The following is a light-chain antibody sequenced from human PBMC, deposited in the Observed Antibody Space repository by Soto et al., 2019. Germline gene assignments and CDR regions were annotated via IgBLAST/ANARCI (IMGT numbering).Light chain of an antibody. J-gene: IGKJ2*01. CDR2: DAS. CDR3: QRYGSLPYS. V-gene: IGKV3-20*01. Sequence: EIVLTQSPGTLSLSPGEGATLSCRASQSVSSSYLAWYQQKPGQAPRLLIYDASSRATGIPDRFSGSGSGTDFTLTISRLEPEDFAVYYCQRYGSLPYSFGQGTKLAIK. CDR1: QSVSSSY.